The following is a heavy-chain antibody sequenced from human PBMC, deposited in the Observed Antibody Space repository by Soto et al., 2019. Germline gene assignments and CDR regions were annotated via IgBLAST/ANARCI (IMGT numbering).Heavy chain of an antibody. CDR3: ARLRRDWGDAFDL. J-gene: IGHJ3*01. D-gene: IGHD3-16*01. CDR2: IIPVFDKA. V-gene: IGHV1-69*06. Sequence: QVQLVQSGADLKKPGSSVRVSCKTSGGPFGSSAISWVRQSPTQRLEWIGEIIPVFDKANYAQNFQSRLTMTADKSTATVFMQLNSLRSEDTAIYFCARLRRDWGDAFDLWGQGTLVAVSS. CDR1: GGPFGSSA.